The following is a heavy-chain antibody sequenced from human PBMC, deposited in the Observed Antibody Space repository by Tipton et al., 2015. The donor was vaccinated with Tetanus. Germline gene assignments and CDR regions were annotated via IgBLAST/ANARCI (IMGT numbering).Heavy chain of an antibody. Sequence: GLVKPSGTLSLTCAVSGGSISSSNWWSWVRQPPGKGLEWIGEIYHSGSTNYNPSLKSRVTISVEKSTNQFSLKLSSVTAADTAVYYCARAGLGAMVRGVTPTPVFDYWGQGTLVTVSS. CDR2: IYHSGST. D-gene: IGHD3-10*01. J-gene: IGHJ4*02. V-gene: IGHV4-4*02. CDR1: GGSISSSNW. CDR3: ARAGLGAMVRGVTPTPVFDY.